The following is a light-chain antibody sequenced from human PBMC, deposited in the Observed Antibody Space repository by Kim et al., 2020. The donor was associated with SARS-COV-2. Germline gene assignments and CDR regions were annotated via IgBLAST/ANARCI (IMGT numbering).Light chain of an antibody. CDR2: DAS. Sequence: SPGEKATRSSRASQGVSSYLAWYQQKPGQAPRLLIYDASNRATGIPARFSGSGSGTDFTLTISSLEPEDFAVYYCQQRSNWPPWYSFGQGTKLEIK. J-gene: IGKJ2*03. CDR1: QGVSSY. CDR3: QQRSNWPPWYS. V-gene: IGKV3-11*01.